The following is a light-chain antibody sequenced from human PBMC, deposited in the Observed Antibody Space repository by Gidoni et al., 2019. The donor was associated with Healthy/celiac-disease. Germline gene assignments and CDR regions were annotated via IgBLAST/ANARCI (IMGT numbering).Light chain of an antibody. V-gene: IGLV1-44*01. CDR1: SSNIGSNT. CDR3: AAWDDSLNGWV. CDR2: SNN. J-gene: IGLJ3*02. Sequence: QSVLTQPPSASGTPGQRVTISCSGSSSNIGSNTVNWYQQLPGTAPKLLIYSNNQRPSGVPDRFSGSQSVTSASLAISGLQSEDEADYYCAAWDDSLNGWVFGGGTKLTVL.